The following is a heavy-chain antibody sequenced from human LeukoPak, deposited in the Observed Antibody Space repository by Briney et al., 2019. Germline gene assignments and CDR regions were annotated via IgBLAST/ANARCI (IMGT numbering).Heavy chain of an antibody. V-gene: IGHV3-7*01. D-gene: IGHD2/OR15-2a*01. J-gene: IGHJ4*02. CDR2: IKQDGSEK. CDR3: ARGLSLDY. Sequence: PGGSLRLSCAASGFTFTNFWMSWVRQAPGKGLEWVANIKQDGSEKYYVDSVKGRFTISRDNAKNSLYLQMNSLRAEDTAVYYCARGLSLDYWGQGTLVTVSS. CDR1: GFTFTNFW.